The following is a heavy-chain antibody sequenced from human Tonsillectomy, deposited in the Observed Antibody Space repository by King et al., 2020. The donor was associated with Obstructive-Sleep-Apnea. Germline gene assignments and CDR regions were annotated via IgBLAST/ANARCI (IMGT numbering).Heavy chain of an antibody. V-gene: IGHV3-66*01. Sequence: VQLVESGGGLVQPGGSLRLSCAASGFTVSSNYMSWVRPAPGKGLEWGAVIYSGGSTYYADSVKGRFTISRDKSKNMLYLQMNSLRAEDTAVYYCARGPAPYYYDSSGNPEMDVWGQGTTVTVSS. J-gene: IGHJ6*02. D-gene: IGHD3-22*01. CDR1: GFTVSSNY. CDR2: IYSGGST. CDR3: ARGPAPYYYDSSGNPEMDV.